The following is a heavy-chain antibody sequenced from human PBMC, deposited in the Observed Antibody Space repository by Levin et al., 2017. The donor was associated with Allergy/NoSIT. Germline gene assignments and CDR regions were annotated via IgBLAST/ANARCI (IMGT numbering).Heavy chain of an antibody. CDR2: ISVYNGNT. D-gene: IGHD6-6*01. V-gene: IGHV1-18*01. J-gene: IGHJ5*02. CDR3: ARDWTAGRPGWFDP. Sequence: GGSLRLSCKASGYTFTTNGVSWVRRAPGQGLEWMGWISVYNGNTNYAQKFQDRLTMTTDTSTSTAYMELRSLRSDDTAVYYCARDWTAGRPGWFDPWGQGTLVTVSS. CDR1: GYTFTTNG.